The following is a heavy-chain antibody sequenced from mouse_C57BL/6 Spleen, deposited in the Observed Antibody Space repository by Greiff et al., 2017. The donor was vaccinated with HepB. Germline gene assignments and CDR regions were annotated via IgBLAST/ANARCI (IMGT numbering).Heavy chain of an antibody. CDR3: ARLRVYGNYEDYAMDY. D-gene: IGHD2-1*01. Sequence: EVQVVESGPELVKPGASVKMSCKASGYTFTDYNMHWVKQSHGKSLEWIGYINPNNGGTSYNQKFKGKATLTVNKSSSTAYMELRSLTSEDSAVYYCARLRVYGNYEDYAMDYWGQGTSVTVSS. CDR2: INPNNGGT. J-gene: IGHJ4*01. V-gene: IGHV1-22*01. CDR1: GYTFTDYN.